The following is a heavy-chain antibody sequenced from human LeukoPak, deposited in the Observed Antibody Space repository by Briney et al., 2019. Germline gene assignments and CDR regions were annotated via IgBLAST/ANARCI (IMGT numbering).Heavy chain of an antibody. CDR1: GGTFSSYA. D-gene: IGHD5-18*01. J-gene: IGHJ3*02. V-gene: IGHV1-69*05. Sequence: ASVKVSCKASGGTFSSYAISWVRQAPGQGLEWMGRIIPIFGTANYAQKFQGRVTITTDESTSTAYMELNSLRSEDTAVYYCARESKDTAGAFDIWGQGTMVTVSS. CDR3: ARESKDTAGAFDI. CDR2: IIPIFGTA.